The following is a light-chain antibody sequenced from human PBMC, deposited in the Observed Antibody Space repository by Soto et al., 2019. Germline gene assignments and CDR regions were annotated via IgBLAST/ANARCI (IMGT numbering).Light chain of an antibody. J-gene: IGKJ1*01. CDR2: KAS. Sequence: DIQMTQSPSTPSGSVGDRVTITCRASQTISSWLAWYQQKPGKVPKLLIYKASTLKSGVPSRFSGSGSGTEFTLTISSLQPDDFATYYCQHYNSYSEAFGQGTRWIS. V-gene: IGKV1-5*03. CDR3: QHYNSYSEA. CDR1: QTISSW.